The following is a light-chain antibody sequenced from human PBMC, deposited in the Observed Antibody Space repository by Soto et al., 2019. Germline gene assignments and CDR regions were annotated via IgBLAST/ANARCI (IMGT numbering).Light chain of an antibody. CDR1: QSISTW. J-gene: IGKJ1*01. Sequence: DIQMTQSPSTLSASVGDGVTITCRASQSISTWLAWYQQKPGKAPKLLIYKASSLESGVASRFSGSGSGTEFPLTISSLQPDDCAAYYCQQYNSLSPWTFGHGTKVEIK. CDR3: QQYNSLSPWT. V-gene: IGKV1-5*03. CDR2: KAS.